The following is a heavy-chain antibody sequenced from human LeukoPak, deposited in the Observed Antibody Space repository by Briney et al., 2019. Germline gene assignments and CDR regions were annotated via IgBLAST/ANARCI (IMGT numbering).Heavy chain of an antibody. J-gene: IGHJ4*02. Sequence: ASVKVSCNASGYTFTSYAMHWVRQAPGQRLEGMGWINAYNGNTKYSQKFQGRITITRDTSASTDYMELSSLRSEDTAVYYCASINCSSTSCPLDYWGQGTLVTVSS. CDR3: ASINCSSTSCPLDY. CDR1: GYTFTSYA. CDR2: INAYNGNT. D-gene: IGHD2-2*01. V-gene: IGHV1-3*01.